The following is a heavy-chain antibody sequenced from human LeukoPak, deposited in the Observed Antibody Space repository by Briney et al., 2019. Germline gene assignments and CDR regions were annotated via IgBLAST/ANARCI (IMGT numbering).Heavy chain of an antibody. Sequence: ASVKVSCKASGGTFSSYAISWVRQAPGQGLEWMGGIIPIFGTANYAQKFQGRVTITADESTSTAYMELSSLRSEDTAVYYCARVRYTAMALYYFDYWGQGTLVTVSS. CDR3: ARVRYTAMALYYFDY. J-gene: IGHJ4*02. CDR2: IIPIFGTA. D-gene: IGHD5-18*01. CDR1: GGTFSSYA. V-gene: IGHV1-69*13.